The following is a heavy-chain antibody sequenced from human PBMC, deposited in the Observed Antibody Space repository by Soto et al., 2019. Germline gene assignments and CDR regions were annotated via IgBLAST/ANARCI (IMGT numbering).Heavy chain of an antibody. CDR1: GGSISSGDYY. CDR3: ARDPIDYGGKHYYYYYGMDV. J-gene: IGHJ6*02. Sequence: SETLFLTCTVSGGSISSGDYYWSWLRQPPGKGLEWIGYIYYSGNTYYNPSLKGRVTISVDTSKNQFSLKLSSVTAADTAVYYCARDPIDYGGKHYYYYYGMDVWGQGTTVTVSS. CDR2: IYYSGNT. V-gene: IGHV4-30-4*02. D-gene: IGHD4-17*01.